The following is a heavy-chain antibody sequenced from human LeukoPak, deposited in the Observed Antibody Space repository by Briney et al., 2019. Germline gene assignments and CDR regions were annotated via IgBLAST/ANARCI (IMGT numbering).Heavy chain of an antibody. V-gene: IGHV4-30-4*07. CDR1: GGSVSSNSYS. Sequence: PSETLSLTCAVSGGSVSSNSYSWSWIRQPPGKGLEWIGYIYYSGSAYYMPSFKSRVTMSVDTSKNQFSLELSSVTAADTAVYYCARTTVTKGFDYWGQGTLVTVSS. J-gene: IGHJ4*02. CDR3: ARTTVTKGFDY. CDR2: IYYSGSA. D-gene: IGHD4-17*01.